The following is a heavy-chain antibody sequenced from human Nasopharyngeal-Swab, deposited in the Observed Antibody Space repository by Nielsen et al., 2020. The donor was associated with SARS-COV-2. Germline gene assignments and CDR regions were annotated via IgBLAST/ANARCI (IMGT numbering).Heavy chain of an antibody. CDR1: GYTFTDYY. V-gene: IGHV1-2*06. Sequence: ASVKVSCKASGYTFTDYYMHWVRQAPGQGLEGMGRINPNSGDTDYTQKFQGRVTVTRDTSINTVYMELSSLRSDDTAVYYCARDDGDVPGITGSGPPGGYWGQGTLVTVSS. CDR2: INPNSGDT. D-gene: IGHD6-13*01. CDR3: ARDDGDVPGITGSGPPGGY. J-gene: IGHJ4*02.